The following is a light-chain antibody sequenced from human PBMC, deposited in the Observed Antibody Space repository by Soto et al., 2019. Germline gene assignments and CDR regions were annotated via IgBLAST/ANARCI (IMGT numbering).Light chain of an antibody. CDR1: QSVDSY. CDR3: QQRSNLPPT. J-gene: IGKJ5*01. CDR2: DAS. Sequence: EIVLTQSPATLSLSPGQRATLSFRASQSVDSYLAWYRQIPGQAPRLLIYDASNRATGIPDRFSGGGSGTDFTLTISSLEPEDFAIYYCQQRSNLPPTFGQGTRLEI. V-gene: IGKV3-11*01.